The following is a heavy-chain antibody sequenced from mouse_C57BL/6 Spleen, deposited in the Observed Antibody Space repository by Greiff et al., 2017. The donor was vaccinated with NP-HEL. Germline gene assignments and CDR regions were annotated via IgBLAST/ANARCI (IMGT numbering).Heavy chain of an antibody. CDR2: IYPGDGDT. J-gene: IGHJ4*01. D-gene: IGHD1-1*01. Sequence: QVQLQQSGPELVKPGASVKISCKASGYAFSSSWMNWVKQRPGKGLEWIGRIYPGDGDTNYNGKFKGKATLTADNSSSTAYMQLSSLTSEDSAVYFCARGGYYGGDYWGQGTSVTVSS. CDR1: GYAFSSSW. CDR3: ARGGYYGGDY. V-gene: IGHV1-82*01.